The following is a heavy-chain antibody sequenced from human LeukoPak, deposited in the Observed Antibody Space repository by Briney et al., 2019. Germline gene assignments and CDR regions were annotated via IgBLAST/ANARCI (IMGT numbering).Heavy chain of an antibody. Sequence: GGSLRLSCAASGFTFSSYAMSWVRQAPGKGLERVSVISGSGGSTYYADSVKGRFTISRDNSKNTLYLQMNSLRAEDTAVYYCAKGGLGATDYYYYYGMDVWGQGTTVTVSS. D-gene: IGHD1-26*01. CDR1: GFTFSSYA. J-gene: IGHJ6*02. CDR2: ISGSGGST. V-gene: IGHV3-23*01. CDR3: AKGGLGATDYYYYYGMDV.